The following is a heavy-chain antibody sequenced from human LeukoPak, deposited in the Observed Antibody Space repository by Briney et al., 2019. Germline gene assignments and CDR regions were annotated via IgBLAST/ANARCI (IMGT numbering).Heavy chain of an antibody. D-gene: IGHD6-19*01. J-gene: IGHJ4*02. CDR3: AREIRKGQWPVFALNY. V-gene: IGHV1-2*02. CDR1: GYTFTGHY. CDR2: INPNNGGT. Sequence: GASVKVSCKASGYTFTGHYMHWLRQAPEQELEWMGWINPNNGGTNYAQKFQGRVTVTRDTSISTAYMELSRLRSYDTAVYYCAREIRKGQWPVFALNYWGQGTLVTVSS.